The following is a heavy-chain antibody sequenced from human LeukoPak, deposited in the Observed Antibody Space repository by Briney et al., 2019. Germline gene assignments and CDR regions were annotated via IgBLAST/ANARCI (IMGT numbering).Heavy chain of an antibody. D-gene: IGHD2-2*02. CDR1: GYTFTGYY. CDR3: ARGVDTDYFDY. J-gene: IGHJ4*02. CDR2: INPNSGDT. Sequence: GASVKVSCKASGYTFTGYYMHWVRQAPGQGLEWMGWINPNSGDTKYAQKFQDRVTMTRDTSISTAYMELSRLRSDDTAVYYCARGVDTDYFDYWGQGTLVTVSS. V-gene: IGHV1-2*02.